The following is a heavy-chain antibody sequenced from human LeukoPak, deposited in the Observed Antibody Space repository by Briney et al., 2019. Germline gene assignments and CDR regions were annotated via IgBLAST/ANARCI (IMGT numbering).Heavy chain of an antibody. Sequence: GGSLRLSWAASGFTFDDYAMHWVRQAPGKGLEWVSLISGDGGSTYYADSVKGRFTISRDNSKNSLYLQMNSLRTEDTALYYCAKAKLLWFGELLNFDYWGQGTLVTVSS. CDR3: AKAKLLWFGELLNFDY. CDR2: ISGDGGST. J-gene: IGHJ4*02. V-gene: IGHV3-43*02. D-gene: IGHD3-10*01. CDR1: GFTFDDYA.